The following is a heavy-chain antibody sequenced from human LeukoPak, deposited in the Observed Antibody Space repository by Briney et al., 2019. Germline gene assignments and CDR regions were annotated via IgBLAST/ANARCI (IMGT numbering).Heavy chain of an antibody. CDR2: INPNSGGT. CDR1: GYTFTGYY. V-gene: IGHV1-2*02. Sequence: ASVTVSCKASGYTFTGYYMHWVRQAPGQGLEWMGWINPNSGGTNYAQKFQGRVTMTRDTSISTAYMELSRLRSDDTAVYYCARNRYSYGYRDYWGQGTLATVSS. D-gene: IGHD5-18*01. CDR3: ARNRYSYGYRDY. J-gene: IGHJ4*02.